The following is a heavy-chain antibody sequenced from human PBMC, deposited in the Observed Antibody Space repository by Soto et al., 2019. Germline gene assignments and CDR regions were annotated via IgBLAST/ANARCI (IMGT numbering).Heavy chain of an antibody. CDR3: ARTTNSPGTFDN. V-gene: IGHV2-26*01. CDR1: GFSLSNARMG. CDR2: NFSNDDK. Sequence: SGPTLVNPTETLTLTCTVSGFSLSNARMGVSGIRPPPGMALDWHAHNFSNDDKSSSPSLKSRLTISTDTSQSPVVLTTTNVAHVDTASYSRARTTNSPGTFDNWGQGTMVTVSS. J-gene: IGHJ3*02. D-gene: IGHD6-13*01.